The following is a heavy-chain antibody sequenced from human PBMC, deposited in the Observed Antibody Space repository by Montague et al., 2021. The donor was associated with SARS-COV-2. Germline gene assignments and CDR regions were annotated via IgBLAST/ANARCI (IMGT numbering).Heavy chain of an antibody. CDR2: FQHSGST. Sequence: SETLSLTCAVSGGSISSSNWCSWVRQPPGKGLEWVGDFQHSGSTNYHPPHKRRATISVDKYKNQSSLKLSSVTAADTAVYYCASRGAGWFGSNPERFDYWGQGTLVTVSS. D-gene: IGHD3-10*01. J-gene: IGHJ4*02. CDR3: ASRGAGWFGSNPERFDY. V-gene: IGHV4-4*02. CDR1: GGSISSSNW.